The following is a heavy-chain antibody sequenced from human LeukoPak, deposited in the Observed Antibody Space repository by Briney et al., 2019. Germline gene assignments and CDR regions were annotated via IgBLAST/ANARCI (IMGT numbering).Heavy chain of an antibody. Sequence: GGSLRLSCAASGFTFSSYAMHWVRQAPGKGLEWVAVISYDGSNKYYADSVKGRFTISRDNSKNTLYLQMNSLRAEDTAVYYCAREIRRVVVVPAASKSDDYYYYGMDAWGQGTTVTVSS. CDR1: GFTFSSYA. CDR2: ISYDGSNK. V-gene: IGHV3-30-3*01. D-gene: IGHD2-2*01. CDR3: AREIRRVVVVPAASKSDDYYYYGMDA. J-gene: IGHJ6*02.